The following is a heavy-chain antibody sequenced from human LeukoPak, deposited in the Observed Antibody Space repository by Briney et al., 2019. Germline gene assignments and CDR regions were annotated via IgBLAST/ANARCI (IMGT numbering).Heavy chain of an antibody. V-gene: IGHV3-7*01. CDR3: ARIGYSSSCTDY. CDR2: IKQDGSVK. Sequence: GGPLRLFCAASGFTFSNYWMSWVRQAPGKGLEWVANIKQDGSVKYYVDSVKGRFTISRDNAKNSLYLQMNSLRVEDTAVYYCARIGYSSSCTDYWGQGTLVTVSS. CDR1: GFTFSNYW. D-gene: IGHD6-13*01. J-gene: IGHJ4*02.